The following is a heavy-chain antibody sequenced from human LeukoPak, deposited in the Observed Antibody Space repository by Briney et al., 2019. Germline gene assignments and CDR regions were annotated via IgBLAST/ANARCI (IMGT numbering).Heavy chain of an antibody. Sequence: SETLSLTCAVYGGSFSGYYWSWIRQPPGKGLERIGEINHSGSTNYNPSLKSRVTISVDTSKNQFSLKLSSVTAADTAVYYCARAASEAAEDYYGMDVWGQGTTVTVSS. D-gene: IGHD2-15*01. CDR3: ARAASEAAEDYYGMDV. CDR1: GGSFSGYY. CDR2: INHSGST. V-gene: IGHV4-34*01. J-gene: IGHJ6*02.